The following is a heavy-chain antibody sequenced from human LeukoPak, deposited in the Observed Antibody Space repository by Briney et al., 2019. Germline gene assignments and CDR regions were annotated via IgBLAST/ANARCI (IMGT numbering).Heavy chain of an antibody. V-gene: IGHV3-30*04. CDR2: ISYDGSNK. J-gene: IGHJ6*03. Sequence: GGSLRLSCAASGFTFSSYAMHWVRQAPGKGLEWVAVISYDGSNKYYADSVKGRFTISRDNSKNTLYLQMNSLRAEDTAVYYCATMTGNMDVWGKGTTVTVS. D-gene: IGHD3-9*01. CDR1: GFTFSSYA. CDR3: ATMTGNMDV.